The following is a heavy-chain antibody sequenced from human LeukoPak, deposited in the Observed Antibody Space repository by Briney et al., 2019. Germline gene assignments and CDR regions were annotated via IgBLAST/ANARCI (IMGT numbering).Heavy chain of an antibody. CDR3: ARGTGRINY. Sequence: PAGSLTLSCAASGVTFSDYYMSWIRQPPGKGLEWVSYINSSGSTIYYAASVKGRFTISRDNAKNSLYLQMNSLRADDTAGYYCARGTGRINYWGQGTLVTGSS. CDR1: GVTFSDYY. V-gene: IGHV3-11*04. J-gene: IGHJ4*02. D-gene: IGHD1-1*01. CDR2: INSSGSTI.